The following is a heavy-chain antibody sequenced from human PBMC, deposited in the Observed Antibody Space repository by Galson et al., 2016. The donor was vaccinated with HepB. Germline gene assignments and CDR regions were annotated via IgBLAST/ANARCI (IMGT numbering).Heavy chain of an antibody. Sequence: SLRLSCAASRFTFSNYVMHWVRQAPGKGLEWVAFISYDGSNKYYADSVKGRFTISRDNSKNTLFLQMSSLRAEDTAVYYCATGTPSKRTWHPQYYFDYWGQGTLVIVSS. CDR1: RFTFSNYV. J-gene: IGHJ4*02. V-gene: IGHV3-30-3*01. CDR2: ISYDGSNK. CDR3: ATGTPSKRTWHPQYYFDY. D-gene: IGHD2-15*01.